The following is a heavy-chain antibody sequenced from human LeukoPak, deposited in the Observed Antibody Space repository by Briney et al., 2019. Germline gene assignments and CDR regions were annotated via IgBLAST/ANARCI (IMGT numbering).Heavy chain of an antibody. V-gene: IGHV4-59*08. CDR2: IYYSGST. Sequence: SETLSLTCTVSGGSISSHYWSWIRQPPGKGLGCIGYIYYSGSTNYNPSLKSRVTISVDTSKNQFSLKLSSVTAADTAVYYCARLVVAATGNWFDPWGQGTLVTVSS. CDR1: GGSISSHY. CDR3: ARLVVAATGNWFDP. J-gene: IGHJ5*02. D-gene: IGHD2-15*01.